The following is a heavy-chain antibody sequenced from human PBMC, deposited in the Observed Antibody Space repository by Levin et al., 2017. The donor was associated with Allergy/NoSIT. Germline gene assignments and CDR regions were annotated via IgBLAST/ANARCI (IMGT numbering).Heavy chain of an antibody. CDR2: IYYSGST. CDR3: ARHGSGSSSSWRH. V-gene: IGHV4-39*01. Sequence: PGGSLRLSCTVSGGSISSSNYYWGWIRQPPGKGLEWIGSIYYSGSTYYNPSLKSRVTISVDTSKNQFSLKLSSVTAADTAVYYCARHGSGSSSSWRHWGQGTLVTVSS. CDR1: GGSISSSNYY. J-gene: IGHJ4*02. D-gene: IGHD6-13*01.